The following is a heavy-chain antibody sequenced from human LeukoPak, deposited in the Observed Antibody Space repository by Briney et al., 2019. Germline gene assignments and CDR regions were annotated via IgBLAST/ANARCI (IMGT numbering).Heavy chain of an antibody. CDR2: ISYDGSNK. J-gene: IGHJ4*02. CDR3: AKLLLATTVTRDKEDY. Sequence: GGSLRLSCAASGFTFSSYGMHWVRQAPGKGLEWVAVISYDGSNKYYADSVKGRFTISRDNSKNMLYLQMNSLRAEDTAVYYCAKLLLATTVTRDKEDYWGQGTLVTVSS. D-gene: IGHD4-17*01. CDR1: GFTFSSYG. V-gene: IGHV3-30*18.